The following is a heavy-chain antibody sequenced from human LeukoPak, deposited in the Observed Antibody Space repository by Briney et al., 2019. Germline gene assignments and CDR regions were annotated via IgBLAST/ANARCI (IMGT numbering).Heavy chain of an antibody. Sequence: GASVKVSCKASGYTFTGYYMHWVRQAPGQGPEWMGWIDPNSGGTNYAQKFQGRVTMTRDTSISTAYMELSRLRSDDTAVYYCARDLYDILTGYYPYYFDYWGQGTLVTVSS. V-gene: IGHV1-2*02. CDR1: GYTFTGYY. D-gene: IGHD3-9*01. CDR2: IDPNSGGT. J-gene: IGHJ4*02. CDR3: ARDLYDILTGYYPYYFDY.